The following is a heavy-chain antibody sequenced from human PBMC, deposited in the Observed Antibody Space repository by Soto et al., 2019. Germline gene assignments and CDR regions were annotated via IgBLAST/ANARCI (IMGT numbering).Heavy chain of an antibody. J-gene: IGHJ4*02. CDR1: GFSFGNSP. Sequence: VHLLESGGGFVQPGGSLKLSCVASGFSFGNSPMSWVRQAPGRGLEWVSAITEAGGGIYYATSVKGRFVVSRDNSKNTLFLEMNNLRVDVTTTYYCAKNLPVGGLCYGCPPANWGQGVVVTVSS. D-gene: IGHD2-15*01. CDR2: ITEAGGGI. V-gene: IGHV3-23*01. CDR3: AKNLPVGGLCYGCPPAN.